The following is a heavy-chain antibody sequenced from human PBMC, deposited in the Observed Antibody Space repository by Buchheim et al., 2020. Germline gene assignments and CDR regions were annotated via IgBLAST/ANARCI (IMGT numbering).Heavy chain of an antibody. CDR3: VRGALVHQGTLDY. V-gene: IGHV3-11*06. CDR2: IGSSSSFT. D-gene: IGHD6-13*01. CDR1: GFTFSDYY. J-gene: IGHJ4*02. Sequence: QVQMEESGGGLVKPGGSLRLSCEASGFTFSDYYMNWIRQAPGKGLEWVSFIGSSSSFTNYADSVRGRFTISRDNAKKSLYLQMNSLTVEDTAVYYCVRGALVHQGTLDYWGQGTL.